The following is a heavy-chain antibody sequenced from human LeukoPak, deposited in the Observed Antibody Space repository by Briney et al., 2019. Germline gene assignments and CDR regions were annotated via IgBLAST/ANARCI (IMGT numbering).Heavy chain of an antibody. CDR2: ILVGSGNT. D-gene: IGHD2-2*01. J-gene: IGHJ4*02. Sequence: GASVTVSCKASGFTFTSTAVQWVRQARGQRLAWIGWILVGSGNTNYAQMFQERVTLTWDVSTSTAYMVLSSLRSEDTAIYYCASDPPYTSSSAWWGQGTLVTVSS. V-gene: IGHV1-58*01. CDR3: ASDPPYTSSSAW. CDR1: GFTFTSTA.